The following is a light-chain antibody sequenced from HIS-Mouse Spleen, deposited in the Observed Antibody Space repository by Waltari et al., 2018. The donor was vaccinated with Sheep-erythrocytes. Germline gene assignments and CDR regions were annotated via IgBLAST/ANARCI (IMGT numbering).Light chain of an antibody. CDR1: SSDVGSYNL. Sequence: QSALTQPASVSGSPGQSITISCTGTSSDVGSYNLVSWYQQHPGKAPKLMIYEGSKRPSGVSTLFSGSKSGNTASLTISGLQAEDEADYYCCSYAGSSTFHVVFGGGTKLTVL. CDR3: CSYAGSSTFHVV. CDR2: EGS. V-gene: IGLV2-23*03. J-gene: IGLJ2*01.